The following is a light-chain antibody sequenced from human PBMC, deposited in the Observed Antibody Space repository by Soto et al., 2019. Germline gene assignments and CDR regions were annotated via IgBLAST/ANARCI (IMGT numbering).Light chain of an antibody. J-gene: IGKJ2*01. Sequence: EIAMTQSPATLSVSPGERGTLSCRASQSVSSNLAWYQQKPGQAPRLLIYAASARATGIPARFSGSGSGTDFTLTISSLQSEDFAVYYCQQYNNWPYTFGQGPRWIS. CDR3: QQYNNWPYT. V-gene: IGKV3-15*01. CDR1: QSVSSN. CDR2: AAS.